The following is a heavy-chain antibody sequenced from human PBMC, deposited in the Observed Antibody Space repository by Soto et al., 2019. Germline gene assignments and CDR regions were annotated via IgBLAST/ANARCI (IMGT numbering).Heavy chain of an antibody. D-gene: IGHD3-10*01. V-gene: IGHV4-4*02. CDR1: GGSITSPNW. Sequence: QVRLQESGPGLVNPSGTLSLTCVVSGGSITSPNWWTWVRQPPGRGLEWIAEMHHSGSTNYSPSLKSRVVMSIDKSKIQFSLKLNSVTAADTAVYYCATGNVYYYGSGGLWDQWGRGALVTVSS. CDR2: MHHSGST. CDR3: ATGNVYYYGSGGLWDQ. J-gene: IGHJ4*02.